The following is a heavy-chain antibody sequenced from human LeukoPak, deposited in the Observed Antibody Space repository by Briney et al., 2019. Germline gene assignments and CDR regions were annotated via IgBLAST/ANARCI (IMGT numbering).Heavy chain of an antibody. CDR3: ARVYYDSSGYYFDY. V-gene: IGHV4-39*07. CDR1: GGSISSYY. Sequence: KPSETLSLTCTVSGGSISSYYWGWIRQPPGKGLEWIGSIYYSGSTYYNPSLKSRVTISVDMSKNQFSLKLSSVTAADTAVYYCARVYYDSSGYYFDYWGQGTLVTVSS. D-gene: IGHD3-22*01. J-gene: IGHJ4*02. CDR2: IYYSGST.